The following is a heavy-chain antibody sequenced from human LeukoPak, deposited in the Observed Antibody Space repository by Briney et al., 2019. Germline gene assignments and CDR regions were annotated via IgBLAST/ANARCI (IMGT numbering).Heavy chain of an antibody. J-gene: IGHJ4*02. D-gene: IGHD2-21*01. CDR3: HIWSGDY. Sequence: GGSLRLSCAASGFTFSSCSMTWVRQAPGKGLEWVSYISSSSSTIYYADSVKGRFTISRDNSKNTLYLQMNSLRAEDTAVYYCHIWSGDYWGQGTLVTVSS. CDR1: GFTFSSCS. CDR2: ISSSSSTI. V-gene: IGHV3-48*01.